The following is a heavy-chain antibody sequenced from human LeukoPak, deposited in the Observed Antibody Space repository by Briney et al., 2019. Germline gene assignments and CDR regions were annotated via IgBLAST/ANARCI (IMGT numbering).Heavy chain of an antibody. CDR2: INAGNGST. D-gene: IGHD1-14*01. J-gene: IGHJ4*02. CDR3: ARGTRYPDY. CDR1: GYTFTSYA. V-gene: IGHV1-3*01. Sequence: ASVTVSCTASGYTFTSYAMHWVRQAPGQRLEWMGWINAGNGSTKYSQKFQGRVTITRDTSASTAYMELSSLRSEDTAVYYCARGTRYPDYWGQGTLVTVSS.